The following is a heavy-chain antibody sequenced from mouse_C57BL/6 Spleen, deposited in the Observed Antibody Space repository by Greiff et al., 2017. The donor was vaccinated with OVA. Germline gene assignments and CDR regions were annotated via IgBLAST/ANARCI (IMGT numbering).Heavy chain of an antibody. CDR2: ISGGGGNT. Sequence: EVMLVESGGGLVKPGGSLKLSCAASGFTFSSYTMSWVRQTPEKRLEWVATISGGGGNTYYPDSVKGRFTISRDNAKNTLYLQMSSLRSEDTALYYCARPYDGFFDYWGQGTTLTVSS. D-gene: IGHD2-3*01. V-gene: IGHV5-9*01. CDR1: GFTFSSYT. J-gene: IGHJ2*01. CDR3: ARPYDGFFDY.